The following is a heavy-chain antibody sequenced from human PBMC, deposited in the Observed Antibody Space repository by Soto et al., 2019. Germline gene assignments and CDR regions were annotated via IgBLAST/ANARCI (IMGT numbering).Heavy chain of an antibody. J-gene: IGHJ4*02. D-gene: IGHD2-21*02. CDR3: ATPRRGGDG. Sequence: GGSLRLSCAASGFTFSSYGMHWVRQAPGKGLEWVAVISYDGSNKYYADSVKGRFTISRDNSKNTLYLQMNSLRAEDTAVYYCATPRRGGDGWGQGTLVTVSS. V-gene: IGHV3-30*03. CDR2: ISYDGSNK. CDR1: GFTFSSYG.